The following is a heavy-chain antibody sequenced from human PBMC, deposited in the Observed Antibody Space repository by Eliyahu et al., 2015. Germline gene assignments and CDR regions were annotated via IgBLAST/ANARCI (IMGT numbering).Heavy chain of an antibody. J-gene: IGHJ4*02. Sequence: EVQLVESGGGLVXPXXSXXLSXAVSGFTLSDHYMDWVRQAPGKGLEWVGRTKNKANRYGTEYATSVKDRFTITRDDSRNSLYLQMNSLKTEDTAVYYCVSWQFGNSSYWGQGTLVTVSS. CDR1: GFTLSDHY. CDR3: VSWQFGNSSY. V-gene: IGHV3-72*01. D-gene: IGHD1-14*01. CDR2: TKNKANRYGT.